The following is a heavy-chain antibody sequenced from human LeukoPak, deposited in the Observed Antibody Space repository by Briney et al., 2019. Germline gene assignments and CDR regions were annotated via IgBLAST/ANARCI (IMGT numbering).Heavy chain of an antibody. Sequence: GGSLRLSCAASGFTFDDYGMSWVRQAPGKGLEWVSGINWNGGSTGYADSVKGRFTISRDNAKNSLYLQMNSLRAEDTALYYCAGDYYDSSGPHDAFDIWGQGTMVTVSS. J-gene: IGHJ3*02. V-gene: IGHV3-20*04. CDR1: GFTFDDYG. D-gene: IGHD3-22*01. CDR2: INWNGGST. CDR3: AGDYYDSSGPHDAFDI.